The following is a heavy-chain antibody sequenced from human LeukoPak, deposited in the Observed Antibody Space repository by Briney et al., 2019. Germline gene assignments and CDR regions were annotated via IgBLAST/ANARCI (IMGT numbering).Heavy chain of an antibody. Sequence: SETLSLTCTVSGGSISSYYWSWIRQPPGKGLEWIGYIYYSGSTNYNPSLKSRVTISVDTSKNQFSLKLSSVTAADTAVYYCARDPPPYYYGSGSLWGQGTLVTVSS. V-gene: IGHV4-59*01. CDR2: IYYSGST. CDR3: ARDPPPYYYGSGSL. J-gene: IGHJ4*02. CDR1: GGSISSYY. D-gene: IGHD3-10*01.